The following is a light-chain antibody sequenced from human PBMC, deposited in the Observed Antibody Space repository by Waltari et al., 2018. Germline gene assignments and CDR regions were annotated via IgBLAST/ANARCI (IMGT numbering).Light chain of an antibody. CDR1: TGPVTSTSY. V-gene: IGLV7-43*01. CDR3: SSYTSSSTGV. Sequence: TVVTQEPSLTVSPGTKVTLTCASSTGPVTSTSYANWYQQKPGQAPRALIYSTNKKHSWTPARFSGSLLGGKAALTLSGVQPEDEAEYYCSSYTSSSTGVFGGGTKVTVL. CDR2: STN. J-gene: IGLJ3*02.